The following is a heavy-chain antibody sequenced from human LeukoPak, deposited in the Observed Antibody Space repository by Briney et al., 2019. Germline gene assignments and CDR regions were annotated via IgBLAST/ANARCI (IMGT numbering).Heavy chain of an antibody. CDR2: AHYNGSP. Sequence: SETPSLTCTVSGGSISSSSYYWGWIRQPPGTGLEWIGYAHYNGSPNYNASLKSRVTISVDASKNQFSLKVSFVSAADTAVYYCARTTFWSGRSPDYHHCYMDVWGKGTTATVSS. D-gene: IGHD3-3*01. CDR1: GGSISSSSYY. CDR3: ARTTFWSGRSPDYHHCYMDV. V-gene: IGHV4-61*05. J-gene: IGHJ6*03.